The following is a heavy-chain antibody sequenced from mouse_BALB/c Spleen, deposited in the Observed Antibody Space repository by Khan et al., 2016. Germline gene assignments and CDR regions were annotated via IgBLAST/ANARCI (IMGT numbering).Heavy chain of an antibody. CDR3: ARYYYGSSYAMDY. J-gene: IGHJ4*01. Sequence: VQLQQSGAELVKPGASVKLSCTASGFNIKDTYMHWVKQRPEQGLEWIGRIDPANGNTKYDPKFQGKATITADTSSHTAYLQLSSLTSEDTAVYYCARYYYGSSYAMDYWGQGTSVTVSA. CDR2: IDPANGNT. V-gene: IGHV14-3*02. CDR1: GFNIKDTY. D-gene: IGHD1-1*01.